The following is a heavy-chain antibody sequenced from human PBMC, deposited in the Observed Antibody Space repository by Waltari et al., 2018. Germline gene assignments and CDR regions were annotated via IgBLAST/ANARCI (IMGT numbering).Heavy chain of an antibody. CDR3: ARGIVAAAGTYYGMDV. CDR1: GGTFSSYA. V-gene: IGHV1-69*08. D-gene: IGHD6-13*01. Sequence: QVQLVQSGAEVKKPGSSVKVSCKASGGTFSSYAISWVRQAPGQGLEWMGRIIPIFATANYAQKFQGRVTITADKSTSTAYMELSSLRSEDTAVYYCARGIVAAAGTYYGMDVWGQGTTVTVSS. CDR2: IIPIFATA. J-gene: IGHJ6*02.